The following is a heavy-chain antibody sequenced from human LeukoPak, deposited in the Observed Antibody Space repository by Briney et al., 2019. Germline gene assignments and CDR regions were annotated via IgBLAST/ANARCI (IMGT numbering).Heavy chain of an antibody. V-gene: IGHV3-23*01. CDR2: ITGSGDDS. J-gene: IGHJ4*02. CDR3: TKDSVTTYLDDDYFDW. Sequence: GGPVRVPCAASGLTFSRFAMNWVRQAPGQGLEWVASITGSGDDSYYADSVKGRFTVARENSRSTLSLQMNSLRADDTAIYFCTKDSVTTYLDDDYFDWWGQGTLVTVSA. CDR1: GLTFSRFA. D-gene: IGHD1-1*01.